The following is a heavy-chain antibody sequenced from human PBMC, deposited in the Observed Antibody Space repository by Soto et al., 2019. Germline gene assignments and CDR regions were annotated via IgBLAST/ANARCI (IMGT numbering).Heavy chain of an antibody. CDR3: ARGAYRYFDY. CDR1: GFTFSGYA. Sequence: QVQLVESGGGVVQPGKSLRLYCVASGFTFSGYAMHWIRQAPGKAPEWVALISSDGSSTLYADSVRGRFTISRDNSRDTLYLQLNSLRPDETAVFSCARGAYRYFDYWGQGTLVTVSS. CDR2: ISSDGSST. V-gene: IGHV3-30-3*01. D-gene: IGHD4-4*01. J-gene: IGHJ4*02.